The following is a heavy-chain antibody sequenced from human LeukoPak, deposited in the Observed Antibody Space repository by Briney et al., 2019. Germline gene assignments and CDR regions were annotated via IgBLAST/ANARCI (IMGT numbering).Heavy chain of an antibody. D-gene: IGHD2-2*01. CDR1: GFTFSNYA. CDR3: AKNKDYCSSSTCYYQNGMDV. J-gene: IGHJ6*02. V-gene: IGHV3-23*01. Sequence: GGSLRLSCAASGFTFSNYAMSWVRQAPGKRLEWISAINHRGSSTYYTDSVKGRFTISRDNSKNTLYLQMNSLRAEDTAVYHCAKNKDYCSSSTCYYQNGMDVWGQGTTVAVSS. CDR2: INHRGSST.